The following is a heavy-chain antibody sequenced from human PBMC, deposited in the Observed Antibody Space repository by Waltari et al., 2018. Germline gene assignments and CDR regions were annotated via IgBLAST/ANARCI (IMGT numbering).Heavy chain of an antibody. CDR1: GFIFSSHG. D-gene: IGHD4-17*01. CDR2: ISFDGKKI. J-gene: IGHJ3*01. V-gene: IGHV3-30*02. CDR3: AKDGDYSLTEYDAFDV. Sequence: VQLLESGGGVVQPGGSLRLSCAASGFIFSSHGMHWVSQIPGKGLCWLAFISFDGKKIFDADSVRGRFTISRDNSNNIVFLQMNSLRPEDSGVYFCAKDGDYSLTEYDAFDVWGQGTVVTVSP.